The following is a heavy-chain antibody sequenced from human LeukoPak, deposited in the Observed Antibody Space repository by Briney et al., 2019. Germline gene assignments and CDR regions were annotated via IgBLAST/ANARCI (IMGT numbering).Heavy chain of an antibody. CDR1: GGSISSGDYY. CDR3: TSPSIIGLGDY. Sequence: TSETLSLTCTVSGGSISSGDYYWSWIRQPPGRGLEWIGYIFYSGSTYYNPSLKSRVTISVDTSKNQFSLKLSSVTAADTAVYYCTSPSIIGLGDYWGQGTLVTVSS. D-gene: IGHD3-16*01. CDR2: IFYSGST. V-gene: IGHV4-30-4*01. J-gene: IGHJ4*02.